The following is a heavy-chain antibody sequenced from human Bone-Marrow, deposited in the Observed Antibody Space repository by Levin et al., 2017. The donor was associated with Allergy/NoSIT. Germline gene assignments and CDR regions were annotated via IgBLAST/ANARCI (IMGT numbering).Heavy chain of an antibody. D-gene: IGHD3-10*01. CDR2: ISWNSGSI. Sequence: SLKISCAASGFTFDDYAMHWVRQAPGKGLEWVSGISWNSGSIGYADSVKGRFTISRDNAKNSLYLQMNSLRAEDTALYYCAKGQEAHFGDYYYYMDGWGKGTTVTVSS. CDR3: AKGQEAHFGDYYYYMDG. CDR1: GFTFDDYA. J-gene: IGHJ6*03. V-gene: IGHV3-9*01.